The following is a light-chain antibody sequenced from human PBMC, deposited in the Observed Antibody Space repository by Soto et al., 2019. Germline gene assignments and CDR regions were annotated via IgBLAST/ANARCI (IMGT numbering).Light chain of an antibody. Sequence: EIVLTQSPGTMSLSRGEIATLSCMASQSVRSSHLAWYQQKPGQAPRLLIYGASSRAIGIPARFSGSGSGTEFTLTISSLQSEDFAVYYCQQYVSSPWAFGQGTKVDIK. J-gene: IGKJ1*01. CDR1: QSVRSSH. CDR3: QQYVSSPWA. CDR2: GAS. V-gene: IGKV3-20*01.